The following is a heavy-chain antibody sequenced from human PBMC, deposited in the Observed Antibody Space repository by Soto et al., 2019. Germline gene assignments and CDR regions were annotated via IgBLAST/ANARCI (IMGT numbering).Heavy chain of an antibody. Sequence: ASVKVSCKASGYTFTSYAMHWVRQAPGQRLEWMGWINAGNGNTKYSQKFQGRVTITRDTSASTAYMELSSLRSEDTAVYYCARVSVGPRGWLRLNYYYGMDVWGHGTTVTAP. V-gene: IGHV1-3*01. J-gene: IGHJ6*02. CDR3: ARVSVGPRGWLRLNYYYGMDV. CDR1: GYTFTSYA. D-gene: IGHD5-12*01. CDR2: INAGNGNT.